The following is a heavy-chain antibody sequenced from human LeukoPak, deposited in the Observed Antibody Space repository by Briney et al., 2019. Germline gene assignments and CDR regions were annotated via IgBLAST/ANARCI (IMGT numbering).Heavy chain of an antibody. D-gene: IGHD2-15*01. Sequence: GGSLRLSGAAPGFTFDDYAMHWVRQAPGKGLEWVSGISWNSGSIGYADSVKGRFTISRDNVKNSLYLQMNSLRAEDTALYYCAKGGVVVAATLDYWGQGTLVTVSS. V-gene: IGHV3-9*01. CDR3: AKGGVVVAATLDY. CDR1: GFTFDDYA. CDR2: ISWNSGSI. J-gene: IGHJ4*02.